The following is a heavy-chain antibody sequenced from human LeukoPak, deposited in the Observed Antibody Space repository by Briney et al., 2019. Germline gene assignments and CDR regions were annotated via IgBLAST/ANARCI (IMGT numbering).Heavy chain of an antibody. D-gene: IGHD6-19*01. CDR2: ISWNSGSI. CDR1: GFTFDDYA. Sequence: GGSLRLSCAASGFTFDDYAMHWVRQAPGKGLEGVSGISWNSGSIGYADSVKGRFTISRDNAKNSLYLQMNSLRAEDTALYYCAKGRIAVAGRADAFDIWGQGTMVTVSS. V-gene: IGHV3-9*01. CDR3: AKGRIAVAGRADAFDI. J-gene: IGHJ3*02.